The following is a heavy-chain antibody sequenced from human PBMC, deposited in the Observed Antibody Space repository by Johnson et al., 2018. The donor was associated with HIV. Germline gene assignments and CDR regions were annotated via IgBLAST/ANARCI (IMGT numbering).Heavy chain of an antibody. J-gene: IGHJ3*02. CDR2: ISYDGSNK. Sequence: QVQLVESGGGLVQPGGSLRLSCAASGFTFSSYAMHWVRQAPGKGLEWVAVISYDGSNKYYADYVKGRFTISRDNTKNSLYLQMNSLRAEDTAFYYCARWGYSSSPLDAFDIWGQGTMVTVSS. V-gene: IGHV3-30*04. CDR3: ARWGYSSSPLDAFDI. CDR1: GFTFSSYA. D-gene: IGHD6-6*01.